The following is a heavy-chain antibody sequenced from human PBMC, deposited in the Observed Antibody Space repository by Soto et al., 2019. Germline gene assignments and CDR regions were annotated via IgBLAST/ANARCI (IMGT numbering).Heavy chain of an antibody. Sequence: ASVKVSCKASGYTFTGYHMHRVRQAPGQGLEWLGWINPNSGGTNYAQKFQGWVTMTRDTSISTAYMELSSLRSDDTAVSGGCLDDWGKGTPVTVSS. D-gene: IGHD3-10*01. CDR2: INPNSGGT. V-gene: IGHV1-2*04. CDR1: GYTFTGYH. J-gene: IGHJ4*02. CDR3: CLDD.